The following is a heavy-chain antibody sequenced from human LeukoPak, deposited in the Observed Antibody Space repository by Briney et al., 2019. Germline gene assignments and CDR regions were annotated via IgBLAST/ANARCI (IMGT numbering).Heavy chain of an antibody. Sequence: ASVKVSCKASGYTFTSYYMHWVRQAPGQGLEWMGIINPSGGSTSYAQKLQGRVTMTTDTSTTTAYMELRSLRSDDTAVYYCARLDPHSSGWLDYWGQGTLVTVSS. CDR1: GYTFTSYY. V-gene: IGHV1-46*01. CDR2: INPSGGST. D-gene: IGHD6-19*01. J-gene: IGHJ4*02. CDR3: ARLDPHSSGWLDY.